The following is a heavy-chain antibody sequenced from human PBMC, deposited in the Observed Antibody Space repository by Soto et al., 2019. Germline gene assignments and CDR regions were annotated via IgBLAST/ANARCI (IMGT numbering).Heavy chain of an antibody. CDR1: GGSISSYY. CDR3: ARGRDFWSGYYPRGYYFDY. V-gene: IGHV4-59*01. J-gene: IGHJ4*02. D-gene: IGHD3-3*01. Sequence: SETLSLTCTVSGGSISSYYWSWIRQPPGKGLEWIGYIYYSGSTNYNPSLKSRVTISVDTSKNQFSLKLSSVIAADTAVYYCARGRDFWSGYYPRGYYFDYWGQGTLVTVSS. CDR2: IYYSGST.